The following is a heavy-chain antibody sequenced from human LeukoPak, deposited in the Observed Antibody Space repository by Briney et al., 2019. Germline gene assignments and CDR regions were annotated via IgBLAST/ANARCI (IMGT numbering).Heavy chain of an antibody. CDR2: INHSGST. Sequence: PSETLSLTCAVYGGSFRGYYWSWLRQPPGKGLEWIGEINHSGSTNYNPSLKSRVTISVDTSKNQFSLKLSSVTAADTAVYYCARGGRDTMVRGVIPLDYWGQGTLVTVSS. V-gene: IGHV4-34*01. CDR3: ARGGRDTMVRGVIPLDY. D-gene: IGHD3-10*01. J-gene: IGHJ4*02. CDR1: GGSFRGYY.